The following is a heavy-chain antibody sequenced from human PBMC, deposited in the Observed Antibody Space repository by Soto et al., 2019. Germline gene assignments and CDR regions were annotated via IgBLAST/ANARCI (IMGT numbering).Heavy chain of an antibody. CDR2: IWHDGSNK. CDR3: ARVLVPAPRYTKDYYYYGMDV. CDR1: GFTFSDSA. J-gene: IGHJ6*02. V-gene: IGHV3-33*01. Sequence: PGGSLRLSCEASGFTFSDSALHWVRQSPGTGLEWVAVIWHDGSNKFYGDSVKGRFTISRDNSKNTLYLQMNSLRAEDTAVYYCARVLVPAPRYTKDYYYYGMDVWGQGTTVTVSS. D-gene: IGHD2-2*01.